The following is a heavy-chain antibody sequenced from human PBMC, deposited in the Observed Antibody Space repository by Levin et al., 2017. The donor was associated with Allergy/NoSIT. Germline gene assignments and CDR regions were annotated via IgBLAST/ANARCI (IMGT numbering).Heavy chain of an antibody. J-gene: IGHJ6*02. CDR2: IKQDGSEK. V-gene: IGHV3-7*01. CDR3: ARMYSNWNYSPSYGMDV. D-gene: IGHD1-7*01. CDR1: GFTFSSYW. Sequence: SSETLSLTCAASGFTFSSYWMSWVRQAPGKGLEWVANIKQDGSEKYYVDSVKGRFTISRDNAKNSLYLQMNSLRAEDTAVYYCARMYSNWNYSPSYGMDVWGQGTTVTVSS.